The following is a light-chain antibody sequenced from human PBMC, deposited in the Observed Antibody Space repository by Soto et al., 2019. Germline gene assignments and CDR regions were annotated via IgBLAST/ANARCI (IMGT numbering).Light chain of an antibody. CDR2: GAS. J-gene: IGKJ4*01. V-gene: IGKV3-15*01. Sequence: EIVMTQSPATLSVSPGERATLSCRASQNLNINLAWYQQNPGQAPRLLIFGASTRATGIPVRFSGSGSGTEFPLTISRLQSEDVAVYYCQQYKSWPLTFGGGTKVEIK. CDR1: QNLNIN. CDR3: QQYKSWPLT.